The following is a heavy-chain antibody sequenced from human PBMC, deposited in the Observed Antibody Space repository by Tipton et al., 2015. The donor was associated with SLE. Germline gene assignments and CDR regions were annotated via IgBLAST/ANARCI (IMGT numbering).Heavy chain of an antibody. CDR2: ISSSSSYT. J-gene: IGHJ4*02. CDR3: ARARGIAARPLDY. V-gene: IGHV3-11*05. D-gene: IGHD6-6*01. CDR1: GFTFSDYY. Sequence: SLRLSCAASGFTFSDYYMSWIRQAPGKGLEWVSYISSSSSYTKYADSVKGRFTISRDNAKNSLYLQMNSLRAEDTAVYYCARARGIAARPLDYWGQGTLVTVSS.